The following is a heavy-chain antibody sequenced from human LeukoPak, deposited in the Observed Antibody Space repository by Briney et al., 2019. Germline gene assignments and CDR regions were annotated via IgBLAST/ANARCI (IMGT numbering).Heavy chain of an antibody. J-gene: IGHJ4*02. CDR2: IRSSSSYI. Sequence: GGSLRLSCAASGFTFGSYSLNWVRQAPGKGLEWVSSIRSSSSYISYADSVKGRFTISRDNAKNSLYLQMNNLRVEDTAVYYCARGRPLFEDYWGQGTLV. CDR3: ARGRPLFEDY. D-gene: IGHD3-10*02. V-gene: IGHV3-21*01. CDR1: GFTFGSYS.